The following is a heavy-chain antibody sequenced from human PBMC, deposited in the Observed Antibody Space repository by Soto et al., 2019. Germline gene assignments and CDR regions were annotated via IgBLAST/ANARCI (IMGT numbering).Heavy chain of an antibody. V-gene: IGHV3-23*01. CDR3: ATCPSRSPTYYYYMDV. CDR1: GFTFSSYA. Sequence: EVQLLESGGGLVQPGGSLRLSCAASGFTFSSYAMSWVRQAPGKGLEWVSPISGSGGSTYSADSVKGRFTISRDNSKNTLYLQMNSLRAEDTAVYYCATCPSRSPTYYYYMDVWGKGTTVTVS. CDR2: ISGSGGST. J-gene: IGHJ6*03.